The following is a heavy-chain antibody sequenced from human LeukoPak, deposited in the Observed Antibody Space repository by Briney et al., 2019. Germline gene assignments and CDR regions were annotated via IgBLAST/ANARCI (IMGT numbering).Heavy chain of an antibody. CDR1: GYTFTGYY. V-gene: IGHV1-2*02. CDR3: ARDGHSSGYYTIIDFQH. Sequence: ASVKVSCKASGYTFTGYYMHWVRQAPGQGLEWMGWINPNSGGTNYAQKFQGRVTMTRDTSISTAYMELSRLRSDDTAVYYCARDGHSSGYYTIIDFQHRGQGTLVTVSS. D-gene: IGHD3-22*01. J-gene: IGHJ1*01. CDR2: INPNSGGT.